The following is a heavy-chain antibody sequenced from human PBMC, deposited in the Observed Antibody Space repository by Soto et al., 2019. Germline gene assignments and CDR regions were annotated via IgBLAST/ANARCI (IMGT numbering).Heavy chain of an antibody. Sequence: PSETLSLTCTVSGGSTSSDNYWRWIRQPPGKGLEWIGHIYYSGNTDYNPSLKSRLAISIDTSKNQFSLKLSSVTAADTAVYFFAREGGESSDGLYYFDSWGQGSLVTDS. CDR3: AREGGESSDGLYYFDS. V-gene: IGHV4-30-4*01. CDR1: GGSTSSDNY. D-gene: IGHD3-16*01. CDR2: IYYSGNT. J-gene: IGHJ4*02.